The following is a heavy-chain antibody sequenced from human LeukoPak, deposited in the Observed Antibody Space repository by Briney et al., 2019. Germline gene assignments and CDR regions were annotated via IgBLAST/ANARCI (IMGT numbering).Heavy chain of an antibody. CDR2: MYYSGNT. D-gene: IGHD3-22*01. J-gene: IGHJ3*02. CDR3: ARHDSSGPYNAFDI. CDR1: GYSISSGYY. Sequence: SETLSLTCTVSGYSISSGYYWGWIRQPPGKGLEWIGSMYYSGNTYYNPSLKSRVTISVDTSKNQFSLKLSSVTAADTALYYCARHDSSGPYNAFDIWGQGTMVTVSS. V-gene: IGHV4-38-2*02.